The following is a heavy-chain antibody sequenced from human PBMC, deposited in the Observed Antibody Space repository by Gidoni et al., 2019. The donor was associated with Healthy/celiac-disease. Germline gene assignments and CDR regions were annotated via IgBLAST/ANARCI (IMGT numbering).Heavy chain of an antibody. J-gene: IGHJ3*02. V-gene: IGHV3-23*01. D-gene: IGHD4-17*01. CDR2: ISGSGGST. CDR3: ARLRLPRDAFDI. Sequence: EVQLFESGGGLVQPGGSLSLSFPASGFTFSSYAMSWVRQAPGKGLEWVSAISGSGGSTYYADSVKGRFTISRDNSKNTLYLQMNSLRAEDTAVYYCARLRLPRDAFDIWGQGTMVTVSS. CDR1: GFTFSSYA.